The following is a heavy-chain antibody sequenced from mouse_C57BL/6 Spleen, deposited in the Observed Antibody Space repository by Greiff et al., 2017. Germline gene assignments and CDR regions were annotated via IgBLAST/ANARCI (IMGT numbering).Heavy chain of an antibody. CDR1: GYAFSSSW. J-gene: IGHJ2*01. D-gene: IGHD1-1*01. Sequence: LVESGPELVKPGASVKISCKASGYAFSSSWMNWVKQRPGKGLEWIGGFYPGDGDMNYNEKFKGKATLTADKSSSTAYLQLSSLTSEDSAVYFCARNYGSSYYFDCWGQGTTLTVSS. CDR2: FYPGDGDM. CDR3: ARNYGSSYYFDC. V-gene: IGHV1-82*01.